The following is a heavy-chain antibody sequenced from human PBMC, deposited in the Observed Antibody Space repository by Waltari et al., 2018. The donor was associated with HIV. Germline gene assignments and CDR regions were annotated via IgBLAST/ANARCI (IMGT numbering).Heavy chain of an antibody. V-gene: IGHV3-66*01. Sequence: EVQLVESGGGLVQPGGSLRLSCAASGFTVRSNYMSWVRQAPGKGLEGVSVIYSCGSTYYADSVKGRFTISRDNSKNTLYLQMNILRAEDTAVYYCASIAYCGGDCYPRGMDVWGQGTTVTVSS. CDR1: GFTVRSNY. CDR3: ASIAYCGGDCYPRGMDV. D-gene: IGHD2-21*02. J-gene: IGHJ6*02. CDR2: IYSCGST.